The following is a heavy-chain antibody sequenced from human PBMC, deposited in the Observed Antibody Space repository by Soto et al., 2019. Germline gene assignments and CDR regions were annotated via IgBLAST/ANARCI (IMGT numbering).Heavy chain of an antibody. CDR1: GGTFSSYA. CDR3: ASLIAAAGPPHSPRYYYGMDV. V-gene: IGHV1-69*12. Sequence: QVQLVQSGAEVKKPGSSVKVSCKASGGTFSSYAISWVRQAPGQGLEWMGGIIPIFGTADYAQKFLGRVTITADESTSTAYMELSSLRSEDTAVYYCASLIAAAGPPHSPRYYYGMDVWGQGTTVTVSS. J-gene: IGHJ6*02. CDR2: IIPIFGTA. D-gene: IGHD6-13*01.